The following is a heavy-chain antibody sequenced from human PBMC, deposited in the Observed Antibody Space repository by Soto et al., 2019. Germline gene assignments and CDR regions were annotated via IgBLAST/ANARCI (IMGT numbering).Heavy chain of an antibody. D-gene: IGHD1-26*01. CDR2: ISASGSNT. CDR3: AKLVGDRMATIFDH. CDR1: GFTFGSYA. V-gene: IGHV3-23*01. Sequence: QLLESGGGLAQPGGSLRLSCATSGFTFGSYAMSWVRQAPGKGLEWVSAISASGSNTYYTDSVKGRFIISRDNSRNTLYLQMNSLRVEDTARYYCAKLVGDRMATIFDHWCQGALVTVSS. J-gene: IGHJ4*02.